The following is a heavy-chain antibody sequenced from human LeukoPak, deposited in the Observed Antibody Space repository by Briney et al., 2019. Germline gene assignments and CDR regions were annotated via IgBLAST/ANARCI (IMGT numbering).Heavy chain of an antibody. CDR1: GFTFSSYE. CDR2: ISSSGSTI. CDR3: ARDRRIVVVPAASYYYYYGMDV. Sequence: GASLRLSCAASGFTFSSYEMNWVRQAPGKGLEWVSYISSSGSTIYYADSVKGRFTISRDNAKNSLYLQMNSLRAEDTAVYYCARDRRIVVVPAASYYYYYGMDVWGQGTTVTVSS. V-gene: IGHV3-48*03. J-gene: IGHJ6*02. D-gene: IGHD2-2*01.